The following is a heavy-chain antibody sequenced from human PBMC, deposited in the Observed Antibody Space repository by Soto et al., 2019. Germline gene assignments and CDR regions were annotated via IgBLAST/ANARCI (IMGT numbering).Heavy chain of an antibody. CDR3: ARLRGYCISTSSNTGMNV. V-gene: IGHV4-39*01. D-gene: IGHD2-2*02. J-gene: IGHJ6*04. Sequence: GSLRLSCAGSGFNIRSNYLNWVRQPPGKGLEWIGSIYYSGSTYYNPSLKSRVTISVDTSKNQFSLKLSSVTAADTAVYYCARLRGYCISTSSNTGMNVGGKGTRATVP. CDR2: IYYSGST. CDR1: GFNIRSNY.